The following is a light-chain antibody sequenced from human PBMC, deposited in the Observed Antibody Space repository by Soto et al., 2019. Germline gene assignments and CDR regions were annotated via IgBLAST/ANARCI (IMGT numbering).Light chain of an antibody. J-gene: IGKJ1*01. CDR2: MGS. Sequence: EIVMTQSPLSLPVTPGESASISCRSSQSLLEGNGYSYLDWYLQKPGHSPQLLIYMGSNRSPGVPDRFSGSGSGTDFTLKISEVEAEDVGVYYCMQALQSPPTFGQGTKVDIK. CDR1: QSLLEGNGYSY. V-gene: IGKV2-28*01. CDR3: MQALQSPPT.